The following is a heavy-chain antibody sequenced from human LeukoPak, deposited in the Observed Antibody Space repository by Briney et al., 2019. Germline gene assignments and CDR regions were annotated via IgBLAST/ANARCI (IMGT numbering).Heavy chain of an antibody. D-gene: IGHD3-16*01. CDR3: ARANPGDLTP. Sequence: GGSLRLSCAASGFTFSSYAMSWVRQAPGKGLEWVSAISGSGGSTYYADSVKGRFTISRDNAKNTAYLQMNSLRPEDTAVYYCARANPGDLTPWGQGTLVIVSS. J-gene: IGHJ5*02. CDR1: GFTFSSYA. V-gene: IGHV3-23*01. CDR2: ISGSGGST.